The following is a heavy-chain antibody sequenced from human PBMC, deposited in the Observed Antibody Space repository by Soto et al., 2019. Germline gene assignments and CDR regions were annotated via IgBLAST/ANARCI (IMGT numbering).Heavy chain of an antibody. CDR2: INHSGST. CDR3: ARGGSGWYFYYYYGMDV. V-gene: IGHV4-34*01. CDR1: GGYFGGYC. D-gene: IGHD6-19*01. J-gene: IGHJ6*02. Sequence: SVTLSLTCAVFGGYFGGYCWSWIRKPPGKGLEWIGEINHSGSTNYNPSLKSRVTISVDTSKNQFSLKLSSVTAADTAVYYCARGGSGWYFYYYYGMDVWGQGTTVTVSS.